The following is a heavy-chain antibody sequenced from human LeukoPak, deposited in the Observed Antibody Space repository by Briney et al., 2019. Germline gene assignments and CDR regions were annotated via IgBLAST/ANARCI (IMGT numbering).Heavy chain of an antibody. J-gene: IGHJ4*02. D-gene: IGHD5-18*01. CDR2: IYHGGST. CDR3: ARGVTPDY. V-gene: IGHV4-30-2*01. CDR1: GGSISSGGYS. Sequence: PSQTLSLTCAVSGGSISSGGYSWSWIRQPPGKGLEWIGYIYHGGSTYYNSSLKSRVTISVDRSRNQFSLKLSSVTAADTAVYYCARGVTPDYWGQGTLVTVSS.